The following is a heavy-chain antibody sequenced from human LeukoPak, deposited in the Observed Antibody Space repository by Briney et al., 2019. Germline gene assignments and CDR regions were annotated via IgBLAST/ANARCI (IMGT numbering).Heavy chain of an antibody. CDR2: ISSNADHT. V-gene: IGHV3-23*01. J-gene: IGHJ5*02. CDR1: VFTFDNDA. D-gene: IGHD3-10*01. CDR3: ARGAVLLWFGGFDP. Sequence: GGSLRLSCAASVFTFDNDAMAWVRQAPGKGLEWVSAISSNADHTFYADSVKGRFTISRDNSKNTLYLQMSSLRAEDTAVYYCARGAVLLWFGGFDPWGQGTLVTVSS.